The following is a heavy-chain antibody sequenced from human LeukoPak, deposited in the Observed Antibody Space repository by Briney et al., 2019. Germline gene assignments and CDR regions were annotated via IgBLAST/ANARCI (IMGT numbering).Heavy chain of an antibody. D-gene: IGHD3-3*01. V-gene: IGHV3-21*01. CDR3: ARGGSFGVDRNDF. Sequence: GGSLRLSCAASGFTFSSYNMNWVRQAPGKGLEWVSSISSSSSYTYYADSVKGRFTISRDNAKNSLYLQMNSLRVEDTAVYYCARGGSFGVDRNDFWGQGTLVTVSS. CDR2: ISSSSSYT. CDR1: GFTFSSYN. J-gene: IGHJ4*02.